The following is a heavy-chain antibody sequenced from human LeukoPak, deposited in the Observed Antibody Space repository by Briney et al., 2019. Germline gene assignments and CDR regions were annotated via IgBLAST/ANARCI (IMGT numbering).Heavy chain of an antibody. CDR2: ISGNGGST. J-gene: IGHJ4*01. V-gene: IGHV3-23*01. D-gene: IGHD3-22*01. CDR1: GLTFSISA. CDR3: AIQKENFYDSSGNK. Sequence: GGSLRLSCAASGLTFSISAISWVRQAPAKGLEWVSAISGNGGSTYYADSVKGWFTISRDNSKNTLYMQMNSLTGEVTAVYFCAIQKENFYDSSGNKWGDGTPVTVSS.